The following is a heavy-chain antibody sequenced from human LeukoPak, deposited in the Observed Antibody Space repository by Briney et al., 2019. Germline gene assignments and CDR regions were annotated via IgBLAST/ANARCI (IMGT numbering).Heavy chain of an antibody. CDR3: VKDLSYESSGSFFDF. CDR2: ISWDGTT. D-gene: IGHD3-22*01. CDR1: GFIFEDYT. J-gene: IGHJ4*02. Sequence: GGSLRLSCAASGFIFEDYTMHWVRQAPGKTLEWVALISWDGTTYYADSVKGRFTISRDNSKDSLYLQMDTLRSEDTAFYYCVKDLSYESSGSFFDFWSQGTLVTVS. V-gene: IGHV3-43*01.